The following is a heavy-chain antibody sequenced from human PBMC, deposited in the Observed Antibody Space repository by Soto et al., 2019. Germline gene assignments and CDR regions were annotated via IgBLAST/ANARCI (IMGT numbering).Heavy chain of an antibody. CDR3: ARVGCSGGSCYAVDY. V-gene: IGHV1-46*01. D-gene: IGHD2-15*01. CDR2: INPSGGST. Sequence: ASVNVSCKASGYTFTSYYMHWVRQAPGQGLEWMGIINPSGGSTTYAQKFQGRVTMTRDTSTSTVYMELSSLRSEDTAVYYCARVGCSGGSCYAVDYWGQGTLVTVSS. CDR1: GYTFTSYY. J-gene: IGHJ4*02.